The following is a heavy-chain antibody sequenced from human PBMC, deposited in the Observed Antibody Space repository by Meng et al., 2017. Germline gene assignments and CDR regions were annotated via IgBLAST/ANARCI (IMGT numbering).Heavy chain of an antibody. D-gene: IGHD4-17*01. CDR3: AKDGYGDYYGMDV. J-gene: IGHJ6*01. V-gene: IGHV3-43D*03. CDR1: GFTFDDYA. Sequence: GGSLRLSCAASGFTFDDYAMHWVRQAPGKGLEWVSLISWDGGSTYYADSVKGRFTISRDNSKNSLYLQMNSLRAEDTALYYCAKDGYGDYYGMDVWGQGTTVTGYS. CDR2: ISWDGGST.